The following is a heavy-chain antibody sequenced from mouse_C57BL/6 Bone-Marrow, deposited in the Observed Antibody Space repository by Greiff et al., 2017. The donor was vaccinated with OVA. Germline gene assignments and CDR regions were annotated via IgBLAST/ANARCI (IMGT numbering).Heavy chain of an antibody. D-gene: IGHD2-3*01. Sequence: EVQLQQSGPELVKPGASVKISCKASGYTFTDYYMNWVKQSHGKSLEWIGDINPNNGGTSYNQKFKGKATLTADKSSSTAYMQLSSLTSEDSAVYFCARHEDGYYASYFDYWGQGTTLTVSS. CDR3: ARHEDGYYASYFDY. V-gene: IGHV1-26*01. CDR1: GYTFTDYY. J-gene: IGHJ2*01. CDR2: INPNNGGT.